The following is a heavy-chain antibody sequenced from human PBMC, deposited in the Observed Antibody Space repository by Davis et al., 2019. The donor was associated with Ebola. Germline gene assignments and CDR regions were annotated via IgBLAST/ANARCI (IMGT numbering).Heavy chain of an antibody. V-gene: IGHV3-66*01. D-gene: IGHD3-22*01. Sequence: PGGSLRLSCAASGFTVSSNYMSWVRQAPGKGLEWVSVIYSGGSTYYADSVKGRFTVSRDNSKNTLYLQMNSLRAEDTAVYYCAKDYYDSSGRYFDYWGQGTLVTVSS. CDR2: IYSGGST. J-gene: IGHJ4*02. CDR1: GFTVSSNY. CDR3: AKDYYDSSGRYFDY.